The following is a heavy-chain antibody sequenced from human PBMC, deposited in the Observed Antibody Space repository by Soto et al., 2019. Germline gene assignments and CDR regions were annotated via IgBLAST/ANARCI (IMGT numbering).Heavy chain of an antibody. CDR1: GFTFRNQD. CDR3: AKDRQFRSYYESAGHYND. V-gene: IGHV3-23*01. CDR2: ISGRGGVT. D-gene: IGHD3-22*01. J-gene: IGHJ4*02. Sequence: EVQLLESGGGLVQPGGSLRLTCVGSGFTFRNQDMRWVRQAPGKGPEWVSGISGRGGVTYYADSVKGPFTISRDNSKNTLYLQMNNLRANDTAVYYCAKDRQFRSYYESAGHYNDWGQGTLVTVSS.